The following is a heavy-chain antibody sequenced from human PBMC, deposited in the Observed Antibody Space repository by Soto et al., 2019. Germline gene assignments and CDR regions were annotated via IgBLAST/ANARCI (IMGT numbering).Heavy chain of an antibody. J-gene: IGHJ4*02. D-gene: IGHD3-22*01. CDR2: IKLDGSEK. V-gene: IGHV3-7*01. CDR3: ARDFYKYYDSSGYYRSPAY. Sequence: GGSLRLSCAASGFTFTSYWMDWVRQAPGKGLEWVAIIKLDGSEKHYVDSVKGRFTISRDNSRNTLFLQMNSLRAEDTAVYYCARDFYKYYDSSGYYRSPAYWGKGTLVTVSS. CDR1: GFTFTSYW.